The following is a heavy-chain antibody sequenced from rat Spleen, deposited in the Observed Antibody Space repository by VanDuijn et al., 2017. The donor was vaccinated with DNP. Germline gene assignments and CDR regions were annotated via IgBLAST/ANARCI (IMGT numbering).Heavy chain of an antibody. CDR3: ARGSGTYYWYFDF. Sequence: EVQLVESGGGLVQPGRSLKLSCAASGFTFSDYYMAWVRQAPTKGLEWVTYISYDGSSTYYPDSVKGRFIISRDNARNTLYLQMNSLRSEDTATYFCARGSGTYYWYFDFWGPGTMVTVSS. CDR1: GFTFSDYY. CDR2: ISYDGSST. D-gene: IGHD5-1*01. J-gene: IGHJ1*01. V-gene: IGHV5-22*01.